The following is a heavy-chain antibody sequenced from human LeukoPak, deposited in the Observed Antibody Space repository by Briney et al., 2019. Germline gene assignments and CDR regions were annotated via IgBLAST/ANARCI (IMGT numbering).Heavy chain of an antibody. CDR3: ARDQGATLVRGVTPYLDY. CDR1: GFTFSSYA. J-gene: IGHJ4*02. CDR2: ISYDGSDE. D-gene: IGHD3-10*01. V-gene: IGHV3-30*04. Sequence: GGSLRLSCAASGFTFSSYAMHWVRQAPGKGLEWVSIISYDGSDEKFADSVKGRFTISRDNSKNIVFLQMNSLRAEDTAVYYCARDQGATLVRGVTPYLDYWGQGTLVSVSS.